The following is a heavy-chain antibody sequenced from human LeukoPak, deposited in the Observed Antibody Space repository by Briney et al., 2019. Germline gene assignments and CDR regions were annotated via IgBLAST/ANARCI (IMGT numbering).Heavy chain of an antibody. D-gene: IGHD3-9*01. J-gene: IGHJ4*02. CDR2: INHSGST. CDR1: GGSISSGGYS. CDR3: ARGLWFIPDY. V-gene: IGHV4-30-2*01. Sequence: SQTLSLTCAVSGGSISSGGYSWSWIRHPPGKGLEWIGEINHSGSTNYNPSLKSRVTISVDTSKNQFSLKLSSVTAADTAVYYCARGLWFIPDYWGQGTLVTVSS.